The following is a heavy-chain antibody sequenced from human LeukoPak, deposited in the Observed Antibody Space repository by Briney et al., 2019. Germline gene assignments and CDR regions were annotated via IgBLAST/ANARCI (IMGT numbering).Heavy chain of an antibody. D-gene: IGHD3-10*01. J-gene: IGHJ6*02. Sequence: ASVKVSCKASGYTFTSYYMHWVRQAPGQGLEWMGIINPSGGSTSYAQKFQGRVTMTRDTSTGTVYMELSSLRSEDTAVYYCERDEYMVRGTYYYGMDVWGQGTTVTVSS. CDR2: INPSGGST. CDR1: GYTFTSYY. CDR3: ERDEYMVRGTYYYGMDV. V-gene: IGHV1-46*01.